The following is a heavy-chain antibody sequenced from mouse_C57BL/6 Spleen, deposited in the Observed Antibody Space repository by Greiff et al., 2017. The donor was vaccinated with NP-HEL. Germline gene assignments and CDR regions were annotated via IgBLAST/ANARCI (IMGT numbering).Heavy chain of an antibody. CDR2: IDPDDGET. D-gene: IGHD1-1*02. V-gene: IGHV14-2*01. Sequence: VQLQQSGAELVKPGASVKLSCTASGFTFTDYYMPWVKQRPEQGLEWIGRIDPDDGETNYAAKFQGKATITADTSSSTAYLQLSSLTSEDTAFYSCARDYGGYPYFDDWGQGTTLTVSS. CDR3: ARDYGGYPYFDD. J-gene: IGHJ2*01. CDR1: GFTFTDYY.